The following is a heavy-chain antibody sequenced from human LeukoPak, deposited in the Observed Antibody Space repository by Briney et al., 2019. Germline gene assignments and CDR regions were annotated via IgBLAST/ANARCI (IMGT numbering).Heavy chain of an antibody. CDR2: ISRSGSTK. V-gene: IGHV3-11*04. CDR1: GFTFSDYN. J-gene: IGHJ6*03. CDR3: ARVRASKVRGSGSYYSPKNYYYYMDV. D-gene: IGHD3-10*01. Sequence: GGSLRLSCAASGFTFSDYNMRWIRQAPGKGLEWVSSISRSGSTKYYADSVKGRFTISRDTAKNSLYLQMNSLRAEDTAVYYCARVRASKVRGSGSYYSPKNYYYYMDVWGKGTTVTISS.